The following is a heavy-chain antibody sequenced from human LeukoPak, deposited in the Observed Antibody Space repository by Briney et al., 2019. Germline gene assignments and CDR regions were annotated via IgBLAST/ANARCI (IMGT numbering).Heavy chain of an antibody. CDR3: AKDPDRSSWSRNWFDP. J-gene: IGHJ5*02. V-gene: IGHV3-15*01. CDR1: GFTFSNAW. CDR2: MKSKTDGGTT. Sequence: GGSLRLSCAASGFTFSNAWMSWVRQAPGKGLEWVGRMKSKTDGGTTDYAAPVKGRFIISRDDSKNTLYLQMNSLKTEDTAVYYCAKDPDRSSWSRNWFDPWGQGTLVTVSS. D-gene: IGHD6-13*01.